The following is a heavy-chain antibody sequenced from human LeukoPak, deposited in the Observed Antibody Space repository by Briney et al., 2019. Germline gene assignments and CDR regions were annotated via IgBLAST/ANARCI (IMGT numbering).Heavy chain of an antibody. Sequence: ASVKVSCKASGYTFTGYYMHWVRQAPGQGLEWMGWINPNSGGTNYAQKFQGRVTMTRDTSISTAYMELSRLRSDDTAVYYCARGRSRLWFGELSIERPNWFDPWGQGTLVTVSS. CDR3: ARGRSRLWFGELSIERPNWFDP. J-gene: IGHJ5*02. CDR2: INPNSGGT. D-gene: IGHD3-10*01. CDR1: GYTFTGYY. V-gene: IGHV1-2*02.